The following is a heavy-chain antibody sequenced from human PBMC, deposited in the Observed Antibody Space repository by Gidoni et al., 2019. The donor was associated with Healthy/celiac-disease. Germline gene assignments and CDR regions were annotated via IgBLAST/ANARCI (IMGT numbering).Heavy chain of an antibody. V-gene: IGHV1-18*04. CDR2: ISAYNGNT. CDR3: ASGRITIFGVVMDYYYYYGMDV. D-gene: IGHD3-3*01. J-gene: IGHJ6*02. Sequence: QVQLVQSGAEVKKPGASVKVSCKASGYTFTSYGISWVRQAPGQGLEWMGWISAYNGNTNYAQKLQGRVTMTTDTSTSTAYMELRSLRSDDTAVYYCASGRITIFGVVMDYYYYYGMDVWGQGTTVTVSS. CDR1: GYTFTSYG.